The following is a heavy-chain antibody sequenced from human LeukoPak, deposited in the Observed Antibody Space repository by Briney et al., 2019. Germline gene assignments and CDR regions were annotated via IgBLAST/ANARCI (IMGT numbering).Heavy chain of an antibody. J-gene: IGHJ5*02. V-gene: IGHV1-2*02. CDR1: GYTFTGYY. D-gene: IGHD6-6*01. CDR3: ARDLGIAARYGFAP. CDR2: INPNSGGT. Sequence: GASVKVSCKASGYTFTGYYMHWVRQAPGQGLEWMGWINPNSGGTNYAQKFQGRVTMTRDTSISTAYMELSRLRSDDTAVYYCARDLGIAARYGFAPWGQGTLVTVSS.